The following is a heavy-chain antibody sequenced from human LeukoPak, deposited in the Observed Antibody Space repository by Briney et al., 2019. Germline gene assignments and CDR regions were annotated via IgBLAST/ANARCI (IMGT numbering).Heavy chain of an antibody. Sequence: ASVKVSCKASGYTFTSYGISWVRQAPGQGLEWMGRINPNSGGTNYAQKFQGRVTMTRDTSISTAYMELSRLRSDDTAAYYCASSFSFDYWGQGTLVTVSS. J-gene: IGHJ4*02. V-gene: IGHV1-2*06. CDR3: ASSFSFDY. CDR1: GYTFTSYG. CDR2: INPNSGGT.